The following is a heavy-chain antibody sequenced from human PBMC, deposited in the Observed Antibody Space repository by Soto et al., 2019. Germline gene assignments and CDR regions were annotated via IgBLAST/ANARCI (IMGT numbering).Heavy chain of an antibody. J-gene: IGHJ6*03. CDR1: GFIFSSYS. Sequence: GGSLRLSCAASGFIFSSYSMNWVRQAPGKGLEWVSYISGSSSTMYYADSVKGRFTISRDNARNSLYLQMNSLRVEDTAVYYCARDATYYDFWSGYPPEGYYYYYMDVWGKGTTVTVSS. D-gene: IGHD3-3*01. CDR2: ISGSSSTM. V-gene: IGHV3-48*01. CDR3: ARDATYYDFWSGYPPEGYYYYYMDV.